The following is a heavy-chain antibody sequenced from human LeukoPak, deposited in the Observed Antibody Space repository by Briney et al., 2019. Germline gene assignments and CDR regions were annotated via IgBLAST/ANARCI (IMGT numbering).Heavy chain of an antibody. D-gene: IGHD6-13*01. J-gene: IGHJ4*02. CDR3: ARLALITAAGTGGDY. CDR2: IYYSGST. V-gene: IGHV4-38-2*02. CDR1: GYSISSGYY. Sequence: SETLSLTCTVSGYSISSGYYWGWIRQPPGKGLEWIGSIYYSGSTYYNPSLKSRVTISVDTSKNQFSLKLSSVTAADTAVYYCARLALITAAGTGGDYWGQGTLVTVSS.